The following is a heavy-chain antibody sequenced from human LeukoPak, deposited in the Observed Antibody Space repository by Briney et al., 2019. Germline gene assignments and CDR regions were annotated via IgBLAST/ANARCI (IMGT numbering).Heavy chain of an antibody. J-gene: IGHJ4*02. CDR3: ARGNSMVRGVIRATWGY. V-gene: IGHV1-8*01. CDR2: MNPNSGNT. Sequence: ASVKVSCKASGYTFTSYDINWVRQATGQGLEWMGWMNPNSGNTGYAQKFQGRVTMTRNTSISTAYMELSSLRSEDTAVYYCARGNSMVRGVIRATWGYWGQGTLVTVSS. D-gene: IGHD3-10*01. CDR1: GYTFTSYD.